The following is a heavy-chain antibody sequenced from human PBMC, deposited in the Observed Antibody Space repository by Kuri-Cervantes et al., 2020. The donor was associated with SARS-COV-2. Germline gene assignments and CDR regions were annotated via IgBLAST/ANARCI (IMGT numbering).Heavy chain of an antibody. CDR3: ARMGWYFDL. CDR1: GFTFSNAW. V-gene: IGHV3-7*01. J-gene: IGHJ2*01. Sequence: GGSLRLSCAASGFTFSNAWMSWVRQGPGKRLEWVANIKQDGSEKYYVDSVKGRFTISRDNAKNSLYLQINSLRAEDTAVFYCARMGWYFDLWGRGTLVTVSS. CDR2: IKQDGSEK.